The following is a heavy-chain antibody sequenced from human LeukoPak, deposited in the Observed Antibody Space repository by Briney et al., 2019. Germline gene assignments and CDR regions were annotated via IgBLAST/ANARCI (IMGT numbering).Heavy chain of an antibody. J-gene: IGHJ4*02. Sequence: GGSLRLSCVASGFTFSSYWMSWVGQAPGKGLECVADIKQDGSEKYYVDSVKGRFTISRDNAKNSLYLQMNSLRVEDTAVYYCARGKSGSYGTKGCWGQGTLVTVSS. CDR1: GFTFSSYW. V-gene: IGHV3-7*01. CDR3: ARGKSGSYGTKGC. CDR2: IKQDGSEK. D-gene: IGHD1-26*01.